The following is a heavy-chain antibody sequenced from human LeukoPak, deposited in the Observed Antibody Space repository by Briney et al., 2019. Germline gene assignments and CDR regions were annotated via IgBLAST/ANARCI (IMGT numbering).Heavy chain of an antibody. CDR1: GGTFSSYA. CDR2: IIPIFGTA. D-gene: IGHD3-10*01. CDR3: ARVSWFGELPQPGNYYYMDV. J-gene: IGHJ6*03. Sequence: VASVKVSRKASGGTFSSYAISWVRQAPGQGLEWMGGIIPIFGTANYAQKFQGRVTITADESTSTAYMELSSLRSEDTAVYYCARVSWFGELPQPGNYYYMDVWGKGTTVTVSS. V-gene: IGHV1-69*13.